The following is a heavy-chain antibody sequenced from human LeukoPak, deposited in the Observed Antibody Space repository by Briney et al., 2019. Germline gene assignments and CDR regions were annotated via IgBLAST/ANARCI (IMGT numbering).Heavy chain of an antibody. J-gene: IGHJ4*02. CDR1: GGSFSGYY. CDR2: INHSGST. Sequence: SETLSLTCAVYGGSFSGYYWSWIRQPPGKGLEWIGEINHSGSTNYNPSLKSRVTMSVDTSKNQFSLKLSSVSAADTAVYYCARVGYCSSTSCQSPSGYWGQGTLVTVSS. D-gene: IGHD2-2*01. V-gene: IGHV4-34*01. CDR3: ARVGYCSSTSCQSPSGY.